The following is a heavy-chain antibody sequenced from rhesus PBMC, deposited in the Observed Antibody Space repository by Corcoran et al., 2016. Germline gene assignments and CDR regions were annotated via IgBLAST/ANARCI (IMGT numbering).Heavy chain of an antibody. D-gene: IGHD3-3*01. V-gene: IGHV4-160*01. CDR1: GGSISSSY. Sequence: QLQLQESGPGLVKPSETLSVTCAVSGGSISSSYWSWIRQSPGKGLEWIGGIYGSGGSTEYNPSLKSRVTISKDTSKNQFSLKLSSVTAADTAVYYCARDLDWLYDYWGQGVLVTVSS. CDR3: ARDLDWLYDY. J-gene: IGHJ4*01. CDR2: IYGSGGST.